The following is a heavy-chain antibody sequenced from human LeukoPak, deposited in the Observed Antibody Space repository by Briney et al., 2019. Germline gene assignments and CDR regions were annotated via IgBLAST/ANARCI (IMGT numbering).Heavy chain of an antibody. CDR2: IYSGGRT. D-gene: IGHD1-26*01. Sequence: HPGGSLRLSCAASGFTVSRDYMNWVRQAPGKGLEWVSVIYSGGRTYYADSVKGRFTISRDNAKNTLYLQMNSLRAEDTAVYYCSSYYYFDYWGQGTLVTVSS. V-gene: IGHV3-66*01. J-gene: IGHJ4*02. CDR1: GFTVSRDY. CDR3: SSYYYFDY.